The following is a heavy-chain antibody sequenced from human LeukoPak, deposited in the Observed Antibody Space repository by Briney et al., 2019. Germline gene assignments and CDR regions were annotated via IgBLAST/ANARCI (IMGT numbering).Heavy chain of an antibody. D-gene: IGHD6-13*01. CDR2: ISYSGNT. V-gene: IGHV4-39*01. Sequence: SETLSLTCTVSGGSIISSDYHWGWVRQPPGKGLEWIGTISYSGNTDYNPSLRSRVTISVDTSNNQFSLRLGSVTAADTAVYHCARGRRVWGPAHYYYGMDVWGQGTTVTVSS. CDR1: GGSIISSDYH. CDR3: ARGRRVWGPAHYYYGMDV. J-gene: IGHJ6*02.